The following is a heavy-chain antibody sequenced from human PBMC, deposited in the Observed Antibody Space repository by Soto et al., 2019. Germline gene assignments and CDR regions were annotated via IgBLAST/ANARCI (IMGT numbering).Heavy chain of an antibody. CDR3: ARTDCLPPSQNWFDP. J-gene: IGHJ5*02. D-gene: IGHD2-21*02. V-gene: IGHV4-61*01. Sequence: QVQLQESGPGLVKPSETLSLTCTVSGGSVSSGSYYWSWIRQPPGKGLEWIGYIYYSGSTNYNPSLKSRVTISVDTYKNQFSLKLSSVTAADTAVYYCARTDCLPPSQNWFDPWGQGTLVTVSS. CDR2: IYYSGST. CDR1: GGSVSSGSYY.